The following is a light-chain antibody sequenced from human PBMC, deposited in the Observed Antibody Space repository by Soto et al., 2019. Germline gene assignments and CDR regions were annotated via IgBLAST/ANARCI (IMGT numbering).Light chain of an antibody. CDR2: DVS. V-gene: IGLV2-14*03. Sequence: QSVLTQPASVSGSPGQSITISCTGTSSDVGGYNYVSWYQHHPGKAPKLMISDVSNRPSGVSNRFSGYTSGYTASLTISGLQAEDEADYSCTSYTSSSTVVFGGGTKLTVL. CDR1: SSDVGGYNY. CDR3: TSYTSSSTVV. J-gene: IGLJ2*01.